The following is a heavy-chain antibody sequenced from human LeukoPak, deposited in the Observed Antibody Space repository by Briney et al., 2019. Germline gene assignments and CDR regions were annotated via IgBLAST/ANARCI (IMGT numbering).Heavy chain of an antibody. J-gene: IGHJ4*02. CDR1: GGSISSYN. CDR2: IYYSGST. CDR3: ARHGYSSSWYEYYFDY. D-gene: IGHD6-13*01. V-gene: IGHV4-59*08. Sequence: SETLSLTCTVSGGSISSYNWSWIRQPPGKGLEWIGYIYYSGSTNYNPSLKSRVTISVDTSKNQFSLKLSPATAADTAVYYCARHGYSSSWYEYYFDYWGQGTLVTVSS.